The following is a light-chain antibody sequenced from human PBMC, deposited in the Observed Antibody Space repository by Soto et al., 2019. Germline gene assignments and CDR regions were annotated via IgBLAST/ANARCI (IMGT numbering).Light chain of an antibody. CDR3: QQYYNWPRT. CDR2: GAS. Sequence: IVLTQSPGTLSLSPGERATLSCRASQSVSSNVAWYQQKPGQAPRLLTYGASTRATGIPARFSGSGSGTEFTPTISSLQPEDFAVYYCQQYYNWPRTFGQGTKVDIK. J-gene: IGKJ1*01. V-gene: IGKV3-15*01. CDR1: QSVSSN.